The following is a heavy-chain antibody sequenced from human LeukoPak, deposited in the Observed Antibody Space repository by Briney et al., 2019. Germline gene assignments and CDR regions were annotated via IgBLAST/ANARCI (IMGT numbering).Heavy chain of an antibody. CDR2: IYTSGST. J-gene: IGHJ5*02. D-gene: IGHD3-10*01. CDR3: ARVTISGFDP. V-gene: IGHV4-4*09. Sequence: SETLSLTCTVSGGSISSYCWSWIRQPPGKGLEWIGYIYTSGSTNCNPSLKSRVTISVDTSKNQFSLKLSSVTAADTAVYYCARVTISGFDPWGQGTLVTVSS. CDR1: GGSISSYC.